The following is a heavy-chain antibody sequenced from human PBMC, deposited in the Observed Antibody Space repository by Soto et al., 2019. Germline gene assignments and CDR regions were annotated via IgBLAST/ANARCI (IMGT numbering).Heavy chain of an antibody. J-gene: IGHJ6*03. D-gene: IGHD4-17*01. Sequence: ASVKVSCKASGYTFTSYYMHWVRQAPGQGLEWMGIINPSGGSTSCAQKFQGRVTMTRDTSTSTVYMELSSLRSEDTAVYYCAGEGTGDYGDYVSYYYYMDVWGKGTTVTVSS. CDR2: INPSGGST. V-gene: IGHV1-46*03. CDR1: GYTFTSYY. CDR3: AGEGTGDYGDYVSYYYYMDV.